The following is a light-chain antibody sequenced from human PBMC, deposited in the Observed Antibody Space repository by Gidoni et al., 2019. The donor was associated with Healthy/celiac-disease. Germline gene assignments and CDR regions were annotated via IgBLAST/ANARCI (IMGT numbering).Light chain of an antibody. CDR3: QQYDNLLPIT. CDR1: QDISNY. Sequence: DIQMTQSPSSLSASVGDRVTITCQASQDISNYLNWYQQKPGKAPKLLIYDASNLEIGVPSRFSGSGSGTDFTFTISSLQPEDIATYYCQQYDNLLPITFXQXTRLEIK. J-gene: IGKJ5*01. CDR2: DAS. V-gene: IGKV1-33*01.